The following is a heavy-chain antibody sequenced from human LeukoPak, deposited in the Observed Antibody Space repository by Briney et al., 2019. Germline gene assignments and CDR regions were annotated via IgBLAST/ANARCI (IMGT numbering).Heavy chain of an antibody. CDR2: IYSGGST. Sequence: PGGSLRLSCAASGFTVSSNYMSWVRQAPGKGLEWVSVIYSGGSTYYADSVKGRFTISRDNSKNTLYLQMNSLRAEDTAVYYCAREGCSGGSCYPQWFDPWGQGTLVTVSS. CDR1: GFTVSSNY. J-gene: IGHJ5*02. V-gene: IGHV3-53*01. D-gene: IGHD2-15*01. CDR3: AREGCSGGSCYPQWFDP.